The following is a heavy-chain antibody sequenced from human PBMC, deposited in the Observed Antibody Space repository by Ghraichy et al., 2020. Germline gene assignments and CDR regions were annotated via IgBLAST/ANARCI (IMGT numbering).Heavy chain of an antibody. CDR1: GFTFSSYA. D-gene: IGHD3-10*01. CDR2: ISGSGGST. V-gene: IGHV3-23*01. Sequence: GGSLRLSCAASGFTFSSYAMSWVRQAPGKGLEWVSAISGSGGSTYYADSVKGRFTISRDNSKNTLYLQMNSLRAEDTAVYYCAKLTSHRVGSGSYLELDYWGQGTLVTVSS. CDR3: AKLTSHRVGSGSYLELDY. J-gene: IGHJ4*02.